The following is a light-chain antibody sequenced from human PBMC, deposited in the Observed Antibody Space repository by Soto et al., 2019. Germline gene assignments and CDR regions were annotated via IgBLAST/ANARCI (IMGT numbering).Light chain of an antibody. CDR1: SSNIGSYA. J-gene: IGLJ2*01. Sequence: QSVLTQPPSASGTPGQRVTISCSGSSSNIGSYAVNWYQQLPRTAPKLLIYSHNQRPSGIPDRISGSKSGTSASLVISVLQSEDEAIYYCAAWDDSLNGVVFGGGTKLTVL. CDR2: SHN. V-gene: IGLV1-44*01. CDR3: AAWDDSLNGVV.